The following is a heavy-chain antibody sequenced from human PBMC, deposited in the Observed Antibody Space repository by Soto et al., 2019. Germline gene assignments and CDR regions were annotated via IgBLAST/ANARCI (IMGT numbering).Heavy chain of an antibody. D-gene: IGHD3-22*01. CDR2: IGGSGAKT. CDR1: GFTFRNYA. CDR3: AKGLYYYDSSGYYPEDYFDS. J-gene: IGHJ4*02. Sequence: LGGSLRLSCAASGFTFRNYAMSWVRQAPGKGLEWVSAIGGSGAKTYYADSVKGRFTISRDNSMNTVYVQMDSLRPEDSAMYYCAKGLYYYDSSGYYPEDYFDSWGQGTLVTVSS. V-gene: IGHV3-23*01.